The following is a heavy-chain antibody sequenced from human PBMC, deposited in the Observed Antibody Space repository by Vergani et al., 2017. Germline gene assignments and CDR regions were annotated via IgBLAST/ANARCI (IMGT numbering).Heavy chain of an antibody. J-gene: IGHJ4*02. Sequence: QVQLVESGGGVVQPGRSLRLSCAASGFTFSSYAMHWVRQAPGKGLEWVAVISYDGSNKYYADSVKGRFTISRDNSKNTLYLQMNSLRAEDTAVYYCAREGGWLRGGYYDYWGQGTLVTVSS. CDR3: AREGGWLRGGYYDY. D-gene: IGHD5-12*01. CDR2: ISYDGSNK. V-gene: IGHV3-30-3*01. CDR1: GFTFSSYA.